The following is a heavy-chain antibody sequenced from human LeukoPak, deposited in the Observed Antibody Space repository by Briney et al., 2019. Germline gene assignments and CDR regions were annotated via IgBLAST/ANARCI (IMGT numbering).Heavy chain of an antibody. J-gene: IGHJ4*02. V-gene: IGHV3-21*01. CDR2: ISSSSSYI. CDR1: GFTFSSYS. CDR3: ARDLGDYYFDY. D-gene: IGHD3-3*01. Sequence: GGSLRLSCAASGFTFSSYSMNWVRQAPGKGLEWVSSISSSSSYIYYADSVKGRFTISRDNARNSLYLQMNSLRAEDTAVYYCARDLGDYYFDYWGQGTLVTVSS.